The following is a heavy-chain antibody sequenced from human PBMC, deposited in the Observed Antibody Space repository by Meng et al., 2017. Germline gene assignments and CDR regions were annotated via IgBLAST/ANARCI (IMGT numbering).Heavy chain of an antibody. CDR2: INTNTGNP. CDR3: ARAYDSSGYYPTVGIY. D-gene: IGHD3-22*01. CDR1: GYTFTSYA. Sequence: VYRVQSGSELKKPRASVKVSCNASGYTFTSYAMNWVRQAPGQGLEWMGWINTNTGNPTYAKGFTGRFVFSLDTSVSTAYLQISSLKAEDTAVYYCARAYDSSGYYPTVGIYWGQGTLVTVSS. V-gene: IGHV7-4-1*02. J-gene: IGHJ4*02.